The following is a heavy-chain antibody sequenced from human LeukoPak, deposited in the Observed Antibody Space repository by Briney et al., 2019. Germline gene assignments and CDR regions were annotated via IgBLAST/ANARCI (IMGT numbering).Heavy chain of an antibody. CDR1: GYKFTSYW. CDR2: IYPGDSAT. CDR3: ARALRYFDWLED. Sequence: GESLKISCKGSGYKFTSYWIGWVRQMPGQGLDWMGIIYPGDSATRYSPSFQGQVTISADKSISTAYLQWSSLKASDTAMYYCARALRYFDWLEDWGQGTLVTVSS. J-gene: IGHJ4*02. D-gene: IGHD3-9*01. V-gene: IGHV5-51*01.